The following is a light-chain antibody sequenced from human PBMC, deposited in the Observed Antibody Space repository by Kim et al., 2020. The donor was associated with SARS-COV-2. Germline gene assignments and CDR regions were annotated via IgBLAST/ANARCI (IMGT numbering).Light chain of an antibody. J-gene: IGLJ2*01. CDR3: NSRDSNDSVV. CDR1: RLRSYY. CDR2: GKN. Sequence: ALGQTVRTTCQGDRLRSYYAAWNQQKRGQAQILVIYGKNNRPSGIPDRFSGSSSGNTASLTITGTQAGDEADYYCNSRDSNDSVVFGGGTQLTVL. V-gene: IGLV3-19*01.